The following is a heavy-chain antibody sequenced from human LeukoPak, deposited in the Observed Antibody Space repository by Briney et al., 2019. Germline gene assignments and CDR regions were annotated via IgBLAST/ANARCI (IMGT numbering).Heavy chain of an antibody. Sequence: ASVKVSCKASGYTFTSYYMHWVRQAPGQGLEWMGIINPSGGSTSYAQKFQGRVTMTRDTSTSTVRMELSSLRSEDTAVYYCARDRFTMVRGATPLYYWGQGTLVTVSS. V-gene: IGHV1-46*01. CDR3: ARDRFTMVRGATPLYY. CDR2: INPSGGST. J-gene: IGHJ4*02. CDR1: GYTFTSYY. D-gene: IGHD3-10*01.